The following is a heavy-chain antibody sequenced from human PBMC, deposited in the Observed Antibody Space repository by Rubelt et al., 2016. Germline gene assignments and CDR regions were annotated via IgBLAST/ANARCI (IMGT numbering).Heavy chain of an antibody. D-gene: IGHD1-26*01. J-gene: IGHJ4*02. CDR2: IKSDGSTT. CDR1: GFTFSSYW. Sequence: EVQLVESGGGLVQPGGSLRLSCAASGFTFSSYWMHWVRQAPGKGLVWFSRIKSDGSTTSYADSVRGRFTISRDNAKNTLYLQRNSLRAEDTAVYYCAVGWESLNNWGQGTLVTVSS. V-gene: IGHV3-74*01. CDR3: AVGWESLNN.